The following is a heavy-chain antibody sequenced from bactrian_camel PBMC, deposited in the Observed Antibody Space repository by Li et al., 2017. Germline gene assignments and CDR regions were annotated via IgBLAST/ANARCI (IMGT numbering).Heavy chain of an antibody. CDR2: IDRDDST. Sequence: QVQLVESGGGSVQAGGSLRLSCSSSIGNRITRGSMAWFRQAPGKEREGVATIDRDDSTTYAESVKGRFIISRDEDTAHLQMNSLKPEDTGTYYFVVDPWIYCDSESTLPERLDFDHRGQGTQVTVS. CDR3: VVDPWIYCDSESTLPERLDFDH. D-gene: IGHD1*01. V-gene: IGHV3S53*01. CDR1: GNRITRGS. J-gene: IGHJ4*01.